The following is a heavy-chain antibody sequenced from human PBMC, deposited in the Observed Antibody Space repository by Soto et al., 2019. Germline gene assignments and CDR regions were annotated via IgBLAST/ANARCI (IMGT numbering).Heavy chain of an antibody. CDR1: GVSISSGNW. J-gene: IGHJ4*02. V-gene: IGHV4-4*02. Sequence: SETLSLTCAVSGVSISSGNWWTWVRQSPQRGLEYIGEIFHDGTANYYPSFERRVAISVDTSKSQFSLKLTSVTAADTAIYFCARLVYDTRLNYMYFDFWGQGTLVTVSS. CDR2: IFHDGTA. CDR3: ARLVYDTRLNYMYFDF. D-gene: IGHD3-10*01.